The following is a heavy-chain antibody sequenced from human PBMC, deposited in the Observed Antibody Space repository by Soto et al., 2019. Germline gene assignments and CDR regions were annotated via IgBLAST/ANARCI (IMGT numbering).Heavy chain of an antibody. D-gene: IGHD4-17*01. CDR2: ISYDGSNK. Sequence: GGSLRLSCAASGFTFSSYGMHWVRQAPGKGLEWVAVISYDGSNKYYADSVKGRFTISRDNSKNTLYLQMNSLRPEDTGVYYCAKDAYGDFSDPLYYYYGMDVWGQGTPVTVSS. J-gene: IGHJ6*02. CDR3: AKDAYGDFSDPLYYYYGMDV. CDR1: GFTFSSYG. V-gene: IGHV3-30*18.